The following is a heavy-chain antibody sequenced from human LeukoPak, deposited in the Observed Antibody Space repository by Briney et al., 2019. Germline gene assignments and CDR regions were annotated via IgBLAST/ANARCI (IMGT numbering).Heavy chain of an antibody. V-gene: IGHV3-9*03. CDR2: ISWNSGSI. CDR1: GFTFDDYA. J-gene: IGHJ4*02. D-gene: IGHD3-10*01. Sequence: GRSLRLSCAASGFTFDDYAMHWVRQAAGKGLEWVSGISWNSGSIGYADSVKGRFTISRDNAKNSLYLQMNSLRAEDMALYYCAKEAPYGSGSYYPSYFDYWGQGTLVTVSS. CDR3: AKEAPYGSGSYYPSYFDY.